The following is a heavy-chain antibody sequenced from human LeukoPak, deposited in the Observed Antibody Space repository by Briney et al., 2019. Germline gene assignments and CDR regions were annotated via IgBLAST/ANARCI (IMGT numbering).Heavy chain of an antibody. V-gene: IGHV4-59*01. CDR1: GGSISSYY. Sequence: SETLSLTCTVSGGSISSYYWSWIRQPPGKGLEWIGYIYYSGSTNYNPSLKSRVTISVDTSKNQFPLKLSSVTAADTAVYYCARAPEVPAAISLDYWGQGTLVTVSS. J-gene: IGHJ4*02. CDR2: IYYSGST. D-gene: IGHD2-2*01. CDR3: ARAPEVPAAISLDY.